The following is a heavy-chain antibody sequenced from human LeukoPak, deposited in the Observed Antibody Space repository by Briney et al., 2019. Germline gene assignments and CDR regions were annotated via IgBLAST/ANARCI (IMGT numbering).Heavy chain of an antibody. J-gene: IGHJ4*02. CDR3: ARERSSSWFDY. D-gene: IGHD6-13*01. Sequence: ASAKVSCKASGYTFTGYYMHWVRQAPGQGLEWMGWINPNSGGTNYAQKFQGRVTMTRDTSISAAYMELSRLRSDDTAVYYCARERSSSWFDYWGQGTLATVSS. CDR2: INPNSGGT. V-gene: IGHV1-2*02. CDR1: GYTFTGYY.